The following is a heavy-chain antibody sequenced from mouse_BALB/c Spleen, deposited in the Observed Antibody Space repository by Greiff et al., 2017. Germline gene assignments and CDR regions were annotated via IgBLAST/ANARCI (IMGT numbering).Heavy chain of an antibody. J-gene: IGHJ3*01. D-gene: IGHD1-1*01. CDR2: ISYSGST. CDR1: GDSITSGY. V-gene: IGHV3-8*02. Sequence: EVKLMESGPSLVKPSQTLSLTCSVTGDSITSGYWNWIRKFPGNKLEYMGYISYSGSTYYNPSLKSRISITRDTSKNQYYLQLNSVTTEDTATYYCAREGIITTVVPFAYWGQGTLVTVSA. CDR3: AREGIITTVVPFAY.